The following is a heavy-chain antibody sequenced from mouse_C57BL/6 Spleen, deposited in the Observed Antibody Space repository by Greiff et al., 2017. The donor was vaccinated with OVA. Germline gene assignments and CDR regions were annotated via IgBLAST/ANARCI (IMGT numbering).Heavy chain of an antibody. Sequence: QVQLQQPGAELVKPGASVKLSCKASGYTFTSYWMQWVKQRPGQGLEWIGEIDPSDSYTNYNQKFKGKATLTVDTSSSTAYMQLSSLTSEDSAVYYSARADRDFDYWGQGTTLTVSS. CDR1: GYTFTSYW. J-gene: IGHJ2*01. V-gene: IGHV1-50*01. CDR3: ARADRDFDY. CDR2: IDPSDSYT.